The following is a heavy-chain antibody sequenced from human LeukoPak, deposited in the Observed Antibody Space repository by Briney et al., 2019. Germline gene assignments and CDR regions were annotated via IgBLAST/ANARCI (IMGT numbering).Heavy chain of an antibody. J-gene: IGHJ6*02. CDR1: GLTFRSYW. CDR3: ARGIAAAGYGMDV. D-gene: IGHD6-13*01. Sequence: GGSLRLSCAVSGLTFRSYWMSWVRQAPGKGLEWVSSISTSSSYIHYADSVKGRFTISRDNAKNSLFLQMNSLRAEDTAVYSCARGIAAAGYGMDVWGQGTTVTVSS. CDR2: ISTSSSYI. V-gene: IGHV3-21*01.